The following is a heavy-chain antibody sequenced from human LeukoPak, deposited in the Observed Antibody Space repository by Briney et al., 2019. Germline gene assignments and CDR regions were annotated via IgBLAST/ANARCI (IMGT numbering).Heavy chain of an antibody. CDR3: TTDPPGYSYGYDWFDP. J-gene: IGHJ5*02. V-gene: IGHV3-15*01. Sequence: GGSLRLSCAASGFTFSNVWMSWVRQAPGKGLEWVGHIKSKTDGGTTDYAAPVKGRFTISRDDSKNTLSLQMNSLKTEDTAVYYCTTDPPGYSYGYDWFDPWGQGTLVTVSS. D-gene: IGHD5-18*01. CDR2: IKSKTDGGTT. CDR1: GFTFSNVW.